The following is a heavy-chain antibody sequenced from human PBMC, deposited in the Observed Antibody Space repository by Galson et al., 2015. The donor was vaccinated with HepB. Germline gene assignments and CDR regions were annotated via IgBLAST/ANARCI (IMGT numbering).Heavy chain of an antibody. J-gene: IGHJ3*02. CDR2: IKQDGSEK. V-gene: IGHV3-7*03. D-gene: IGHD2-2*01. CDR3: ARGGPDIVVVPAANDDAFDI. Sequence: SLRLSCAASGFTFSSYWMSWVRQAPGKGLEWVANIKQDGSEKYYVDSVKGRFTISRDNAKNSLYLQMNSLRAEDTAVYYCARGGPDIVVVPAANDDAFDIWGQGTMVTVSS. CDR1: GFTFSSYW.